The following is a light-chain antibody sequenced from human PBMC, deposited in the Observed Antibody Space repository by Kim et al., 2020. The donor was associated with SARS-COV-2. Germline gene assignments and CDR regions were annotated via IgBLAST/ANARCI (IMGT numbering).Light chain of an antibody. J-gene: IGLJ3*02. CDR2: NTN. Sequence: QAVVTQEPSFSVSPGGTVTLTCGLSSGSVSTTYYPSWYHQTPGQAPRTLIYNTNTRSSGVPDRFSGSILGNKAALTITGAQADDESDYYCVLYMGRGSWVFGGGTQLTVL. CDR1: SGSVSTTYY. CDR3: VLYMGRGSWV. V-gene: IGLV8-61*01.